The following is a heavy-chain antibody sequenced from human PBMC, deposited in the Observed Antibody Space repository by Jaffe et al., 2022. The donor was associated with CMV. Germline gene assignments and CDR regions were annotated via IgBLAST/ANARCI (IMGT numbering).Heavy chain of an antibody. Sequence: QVQLQQWGAGLLKPSETLSLTCAVYGGSFSGYYWSWIRQPPGKGLEWIGEINHSGSTNYNPSLKSRVTISVDTSKNQFSLKLSSVTAADTAVYYCARAPRGPYSSGWYPQPTYFDYWGQGTLVTVSS. V-gene: IGHV4-34*01. CDR1: GGSFSGYY. D-gene: IGHD6-19*01. J-gene: IGHJ4*02. CDR2: INHSGST. CDR3: ARAPRGPYSSGWYPQPTYFDY.